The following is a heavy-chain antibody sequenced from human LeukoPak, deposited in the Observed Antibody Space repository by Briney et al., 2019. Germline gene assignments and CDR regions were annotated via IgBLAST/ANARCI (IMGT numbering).Heavy chain of an antibody. CDR3: ARGGPIVVVPADNWFDP. J-gene: IGHJ5*02. Sequence: PSETLSLTCAVYGGSFSGYYWSWIRQPPGKGLEWIGEINHSGSTNYNPSLKSRVTISVDTSKNQFSLKLSSVPAADTAVYYCARGGPIVVVPADNWFDPWGRGTLVSVSS. V-gene: IGHV4-34*01. CDR1: GGSFSGYY. CDR2: INHSGST. D-gene: IGHD2-2*01.